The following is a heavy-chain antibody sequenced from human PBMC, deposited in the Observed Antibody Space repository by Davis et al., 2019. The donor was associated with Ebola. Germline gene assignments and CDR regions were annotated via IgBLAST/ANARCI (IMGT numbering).Heavy chain of an antibody. CDR2: IYYSGST. D-gene: IGHD3-16*02. CDR3: ARAITFGGVIVYDAFDI. Sequence: SETLSLTCTVSGGSISSGGYYWSWIRQHPGKGLEWIGFIYYSGSTYYNPSLKGRVIISVDTSKNQFSLKLSSVTAADTAVYYCARAITFGGVIVYDAFDIWGQGTMVTVSS. J-gene: IGHJ3*02. CDR1: GGSISSGGYY. V-gene: IGHV4-31*03.